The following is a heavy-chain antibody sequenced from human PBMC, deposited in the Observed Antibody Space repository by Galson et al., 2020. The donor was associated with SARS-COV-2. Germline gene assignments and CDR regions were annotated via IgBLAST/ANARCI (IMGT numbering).Heavy chain of an antibody. CDR3: AREGVVVESGTPVYWDGMAV. D-gene: IGHD2-21*01. CDR2: ISDNSDTT. CDR1: GFIFSDYY. Sequence: TGGSLRLSCAVSGFIFSDYYMNWIRQAPGKGLEWLSYISDNSDTTNYADSVKGRFTISRDNAKNSLYLQMNSLRAEDTAIYYCAREGVVVESGTPVYWDGMAVWGQGTTVTVSS. J-gene: IGHJ6*02. V-gene: IGHV3-11*05.